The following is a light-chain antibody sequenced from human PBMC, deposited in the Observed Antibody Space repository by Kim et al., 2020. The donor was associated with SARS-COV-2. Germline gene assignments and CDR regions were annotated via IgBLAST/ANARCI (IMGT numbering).Light chain of an antibody. CDR2: DAS. J-gene: IGKJ5*01. Sequence: LAPGERAPPPSRAIQSVSRYLAWYQQKPGQAPRLLMYDASNRATGIPARFSGSGSGTDFTLTISSLEPEDFAVYYCQQRFNWPITFGQGTRLEIK. V-gene: IGKV3-11*01. CDR3: QQRFNWPIT. CDR1: QSVSRY.